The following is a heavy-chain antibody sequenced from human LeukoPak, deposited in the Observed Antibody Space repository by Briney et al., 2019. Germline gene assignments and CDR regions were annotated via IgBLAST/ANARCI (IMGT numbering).Heavy chain of an antibody. CDR2: VSGSGDDT. Sequence: GGSLRLSCAASGFTFSSYAMSWVRQAPGKGLEWVSTVSGSGDDTYYADSVKGRFTFSRDSSKNTVYLQMNSLGAEDTAVYYCAKSQGDYWGQGTLVTVSS. V-gene: IGHV3-23*01. CDR3: AKSQGDY. J-gene: IGHJ4*02. CDR1: GFTFSSYA.